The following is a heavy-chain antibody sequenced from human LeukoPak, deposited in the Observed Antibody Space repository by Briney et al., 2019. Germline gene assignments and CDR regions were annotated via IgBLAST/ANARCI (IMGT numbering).Heavy chain of an antibody. CDR1: GFTFSRFW. J-gene: IGHJ4*02. Sequence: GGSLRLSCAASGFTFSRFWMHWVCQAPGKGLVWVSRINTDGSDTIYADSVKGRFTISRDNAKNTLYLQMNSLRAEDTAVYYCARDQSIAGPTTADYWGQGTLVTVSS. CDR2: INTDGSDT. D-gene: IGHD1-26*01. V-gene: IGHV3-74*01. CDR3: ARDQSIAGPTTADY.